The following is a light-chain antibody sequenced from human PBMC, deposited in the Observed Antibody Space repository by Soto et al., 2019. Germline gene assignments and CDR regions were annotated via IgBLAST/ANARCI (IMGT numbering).Light chain of an antibody. Sequence: EIVKTKSPATLSMSTEARAPISCLARPRVRNYLAWYQQKPGQAPRLLIYGASTRATAIPARFSGSGSGTEFTLTISGLQSEDFVVYYCQQYNNWPLTFGGGTKVDIK. CDR1: PRVRNY. V-gene: IGKV3-15*01. CDR3: QQYNNWPLT. CDR2: GAS. J-gene: IGKJ4*01.